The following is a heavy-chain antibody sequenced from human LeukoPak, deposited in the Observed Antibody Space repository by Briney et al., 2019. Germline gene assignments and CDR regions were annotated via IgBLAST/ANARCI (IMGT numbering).Heavy chain of an antibody. CDR1: GFTFSSYS. D-gene: IGHD3-10*01. CDR3: TTYGSGRKFDY. J-gene: IGHJ4*02. Sequence: GGSLRLSCAASGFTFSSYSMNWVRQIPGKGLEWVGRIESKTDGGTTDYAAPVKGRFTISRDDSTNTLYLQMNSLKSEDTVVYYCTTYGSGRKFDYWGQGILVTVSS. V-gene: IGHV3-15*04. CDR2: IESKTDGGTT.